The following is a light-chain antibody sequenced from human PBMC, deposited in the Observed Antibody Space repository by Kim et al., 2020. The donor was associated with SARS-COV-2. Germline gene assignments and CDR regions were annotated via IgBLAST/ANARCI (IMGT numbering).Light chain of an antibody. CDR2: DAS. Sequence: EIVLTQSPATLSLSPGERATLSCRASQSVSSYLAWYQQAPGQAPRLLIYDASNRATGIPARFSGSGSGTDFTLTISSLEPEDFAVYYCQQRSNPYTFGQGTKLEI. CDR1: QSVSSY. CDR3: QQRSNPYT. J-gene: IGKJ2*01. V-gene: IGKV3-11*01.